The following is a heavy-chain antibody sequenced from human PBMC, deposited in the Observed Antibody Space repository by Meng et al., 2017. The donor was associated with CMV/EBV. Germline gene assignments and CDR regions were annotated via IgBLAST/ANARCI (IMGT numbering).Heavy chain of an antibody. D-gene: IGHD2-2*01. CDR3: ARGLPAAISRYGMDV. J-gene: IGHJ6*02. V-gene: IGHV1-46*01. CDR1: GYTFTSYY. Sequence: ASVKVSCTASGYTFTSYYMHWVRQAPGQGLEWMGIINPSGGSTSYAQKFQGRVTMTRDTSISTAYMELSRLRSDDTAVYYCARGLPAAISRYGMDVWGQGTTVTVSS. CDR2: INPSGGST.